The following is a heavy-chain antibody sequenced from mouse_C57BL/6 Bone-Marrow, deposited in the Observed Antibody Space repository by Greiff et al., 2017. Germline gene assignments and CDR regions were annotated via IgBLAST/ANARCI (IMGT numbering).Heavy chain of an antibody. D-gene: IGHD4-1*01. CDR3: ARSLWDLFDY. J-gene: IGHJ2*01. CDR2: IYPRSGNT. Sequence: VKLVESGAELARPGASVKLSCKASGYTFTSYGISWVKQRTGQGLEWIGEIYPRSGNTYYNEKFKGKATLTADKSSSTAYMQFSSLTSEDSAIYYCARSLWDLFDYWGQGTTLTVSS. V-gene: IGHV1-81*01. CDR1: GYTFTSYG.